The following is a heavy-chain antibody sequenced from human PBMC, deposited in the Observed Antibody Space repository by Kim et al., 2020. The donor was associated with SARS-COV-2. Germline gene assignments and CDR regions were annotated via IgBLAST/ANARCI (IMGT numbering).Heavy chain of an antibody. CDR3: ARDLVCVDL. CDR2: GSNK. V-gene: IGHV3-30-3*01. J-gene: IGHJ6*02. Sequence: GSNKSYVDSVKGRLTLSIANSKNTLHLRMNTLRPEDTAVYYCARDLVCVDLWGQGTTVTVSS. D-gene: IGHD3-3*01.